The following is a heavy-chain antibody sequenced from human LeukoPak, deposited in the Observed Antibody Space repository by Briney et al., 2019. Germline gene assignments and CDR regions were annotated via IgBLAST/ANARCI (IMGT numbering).Heavy chain of an antibody. CDR3: ARDNSGSYSWFDP. CDR1: GGTFSSYA. CDR2: ITPIFGTA. Sequence: SVKVSCKASGGTFSSYAISWVRQAPGQGLEWMGGITPIFGTANYAQKFQGRVTITADESTSTAYMELSSLRSEDTAVHYCARDNSGSYSWFDPWGQGTLVTVSS. D-gene: IGHD1-26*01. V-gene: IGHV1-69*13. J-gene: IGHJ5*02.